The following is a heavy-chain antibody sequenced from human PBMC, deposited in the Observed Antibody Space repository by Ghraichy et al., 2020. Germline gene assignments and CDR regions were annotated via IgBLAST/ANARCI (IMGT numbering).Heavy chain of an antibody. CDR3: ARDSYDFSGSYYGVDV. Sequence: LSLTCVVSGFTFSSHWMHWVRQAPGRGLVWVSRINTDGSSTSYADSVKGRFTISRDNAKNTLYLQMNSLRVEDTAVYYCARDSYDFSGSYYGVDVWGQGTTVTVSS. CDR1: GFTFSSHW. V-gene: IGHV3-74*01. CDR2: INTDGSST. D-gene: IGHD3-22*01. J-gene: IGHJ6*02.